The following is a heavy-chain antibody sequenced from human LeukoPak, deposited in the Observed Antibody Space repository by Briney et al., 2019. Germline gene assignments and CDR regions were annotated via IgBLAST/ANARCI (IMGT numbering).Heavy chain of an antibody. CDR1: GYSFTSYW. CDR3: ARPNFCSSTSCPPDAFDI. Sequence: GESLKISCKGSGYSFTSYWIGWVRQMPGKDLEWMGIIYPGDSDTRYSPSFQGQVTISADKSISTAYLQWSSLKASDTAMYYCARPNFCSSTSCPPDAFDIWGQGTMVSVSS. J-gene: IGHJ3*02. CDR2: IYPGDSDT. D-gene: IGHD2-2*01. V-gene: IGHV5-51*01.